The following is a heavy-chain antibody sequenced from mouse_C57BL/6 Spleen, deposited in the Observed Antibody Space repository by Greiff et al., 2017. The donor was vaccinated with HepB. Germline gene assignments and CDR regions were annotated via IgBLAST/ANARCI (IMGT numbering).Heavy chain of an antibody. V-gene: IGHV1-63*01. Sequence: QVQLQQSGAELVRPGTSVKMSCKASGYTFTNYWIGWAKQRPGHGLEWIGDIYPGGGYTNYNEKFKGKAALTADKSSSTAYMQFSSLTSEDSAIYYCARRGGYGYDPSFDYWGQGTTLTVSS. CDR2: IYPGGGYT. CDR1: GYTFTNYW. CDR3: ARRGGYGYDPSFDY. J-gene: IGHJ2*01. D-gene: IGHD2-2*01.